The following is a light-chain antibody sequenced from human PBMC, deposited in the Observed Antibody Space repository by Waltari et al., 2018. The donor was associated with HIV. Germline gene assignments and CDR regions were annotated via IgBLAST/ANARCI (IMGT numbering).Light chain of an antibody. V-gene: IGLV3-1*01. CDR1: NLGARY. J-gene: IGLJ2*01. CDR2: QDV. CDR3: QVCDGRIMI. Sequence: SYVVSQPPSVSVSPGQTATISCSGDNLGARYVCWYQQKSGQSPLQIIYQDVKRRSGIPERFSAFNSGNTATLTISGTQGVDEADYFCQVCDGRIMIFGGGTKLTVL.